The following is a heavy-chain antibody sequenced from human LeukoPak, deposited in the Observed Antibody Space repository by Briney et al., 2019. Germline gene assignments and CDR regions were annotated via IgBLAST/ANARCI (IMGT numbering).Heavy chain of an antibody. CDR1: GGTFSSYA. V-gene: IGHV1-69*06. D-gene: IGHD1-26*01. J-gene: IGHJ4*02. CDR3: ARREVVGAAPDY. CDR2: IIPIFGTA. Sequence: SVKVSCKASGGTFSSYAISWVRQAPGQGLEWMGGIIPIFGTANYAQKFQGRVTITADKSTSTAYMELSSLRSEDTAVYYCARREVVGAAPDYWGQGTLITVSS.